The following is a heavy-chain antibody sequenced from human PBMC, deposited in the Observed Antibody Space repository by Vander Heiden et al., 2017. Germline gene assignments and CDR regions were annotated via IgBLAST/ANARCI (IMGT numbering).Heavy chain of an antibody. CDR3: ARSSVWFGDLSTLDP. V-gene: IGHV4-39*02. D-gene: IGHD3-10*01. CDR1: GSSISNKNYY. Sequence: QVQLQASDPGLLKPSETLSLPCIVSGSSISNKNYYWGWIRQPPGKGLEWIGNIYYSENTYYNPSLKSRVTMSVDTSKNHFSLNLSSVTAADTAVYYCARSSVWFGDLSTLDPWGQGTLVTVSS. CDR2: IYYSENT. J-gene: IGHJ5*02.